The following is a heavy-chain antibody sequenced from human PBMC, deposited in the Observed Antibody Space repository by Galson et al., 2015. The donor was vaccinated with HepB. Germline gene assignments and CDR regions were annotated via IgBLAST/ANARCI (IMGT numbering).Heavy chain of an antibody. CDR3: ARHHSERYYGSGWPGMDYFDY. Sequence: QSGAEVKKPGESLKISCKGSGYSFTSYWIGWVRQMPGKGLEWMGIIYPGDSDTRYSPSFQGQVTISADKSISTAYLQWSSLKASDTAMYYCARHHSERYYGSGWPGMDYFDYWGQGTLVTVSS. J-gene: IGHJ4*02. CDR2: IYPGDSDT. D-gene: IGHD3-10*01. V-gene: IGHV5-51*01. CDR1: GYSFTSYW.